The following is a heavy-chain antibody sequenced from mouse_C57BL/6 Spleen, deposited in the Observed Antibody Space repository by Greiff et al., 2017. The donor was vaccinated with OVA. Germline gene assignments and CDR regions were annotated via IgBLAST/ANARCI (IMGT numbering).Heavy chain of an antibody. D-gene: IGHD2-4*01. CDR1: GYTFTDYY. CDR2: INPNNGGT. Sequence: EVQLQQSGPELVKPGASVKISCKASGYTFTDYYMNWVKQSHGNSLEWIGDINPNNGGTSYNQKFKGKATLTVDKSSSTAYMELRSLTSEDSAVYYCARGDYDDYWGQGTLVTVSA. V-gene: IGHV1-26*01. CDR3: ARGDYDDY. J-gene: IGHJ3*01.